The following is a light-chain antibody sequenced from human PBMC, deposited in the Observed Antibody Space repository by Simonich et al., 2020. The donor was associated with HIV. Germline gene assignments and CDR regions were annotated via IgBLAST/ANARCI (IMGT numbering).Light chain of an antibody. CDR1: QSVSSNS. CDR2: GAS. Sequence: EIVMTQSPPTLSVSPGERATLSCRASQSVSSNSAWYQQKPGQAPRLLIDGASTRATGIPDRFSGSGSGTDFTLTISRLEPEDFAVYYCQQYGSSPFTFGPGTKVDIK. V-gene: IGKV3-20*01. CDR3: QQYGSSPFT. J-gene: IGKJ3*01.